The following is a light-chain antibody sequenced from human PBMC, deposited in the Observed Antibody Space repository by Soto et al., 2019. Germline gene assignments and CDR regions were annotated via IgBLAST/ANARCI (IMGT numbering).Light chain of an antibody. CDR3: SSYTSSSTSYVV. Sequence: QSVLTQPASVSGSPGQSITISCTGTSSDVGGYNYVSWYQQHPGKAPKLMIYEVSNRPSGVSNRFSGSKSGNTASLTISGLQAEDEAEYYCSSYTSSSTSYVVFGGGTQLTVL. J-gene: IGLJ2*01. CDR1: SSDVGGYNY. CDR2: EVS. V-gene: IGLV2-14*01.